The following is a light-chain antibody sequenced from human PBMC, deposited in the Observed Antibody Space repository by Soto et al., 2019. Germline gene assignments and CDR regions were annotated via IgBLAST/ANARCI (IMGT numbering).Light chain of an antibody. CDR3: AAWDDSLSXYVV. Sequence: QSVLTQPPSASGTPGQRVTISCSGSSSNIGSNYVYWYQQLPGTAPKLLIYRNNQRPSGVPDRFSGSKSGTSASLAISGLXXXDEADYYCAAWDDSLSXYVVFGGGTKX. J-gene: IGLJ2*01. CDR1: SSNIGSNY. V-gene: IGLV1-47*01. CDR2: RNN.